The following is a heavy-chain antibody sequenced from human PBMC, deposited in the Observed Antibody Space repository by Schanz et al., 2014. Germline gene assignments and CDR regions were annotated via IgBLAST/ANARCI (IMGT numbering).Heavy chain of an antibody. V-gene: IGHV3-7*02. CDR2: IKHDGSVK. J-gene: IGHJ4*02. CDR3: VSQTGSPNY. D-gene: IGHD6-13*01. CDR1: GFTFSGYS. Sequence: EVQLVQSGGGLVKPGGSLRLSCAASGFTFSGYSMNWVRQAPGKGPEWVANIKHDGSVKDYVDSVEGRFTISRDNAKRSLFLQMNSLRVEDTAVYFCVSQTGSPNYWGQGTLVTVSS.